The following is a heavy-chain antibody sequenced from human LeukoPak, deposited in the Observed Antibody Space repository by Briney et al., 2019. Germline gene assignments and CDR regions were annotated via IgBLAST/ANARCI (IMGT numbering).Heavy chain of an antibody. CDR3: AKLNSGSTYFDY. CDR2: ISSSSKYI. D-gene: IGHD1-26*01. CDR1: GFTFSSYG. Sequence: GGSLRLSCAASGFTFSSYGFCWVRQAPGKGLEWVSCISSSSKYIYYADSVKGRFTISRDYANNSLFLQMNSLRAEDTVTYYCAKLNSGSTYFDYWGQGTLVTVSS. J-gene: IGHJ4*02. V-gene: IGHV3-21*04.